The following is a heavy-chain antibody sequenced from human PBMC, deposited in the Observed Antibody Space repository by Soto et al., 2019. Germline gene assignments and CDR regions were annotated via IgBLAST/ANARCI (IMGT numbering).Heavy chain of an antibody. J-gene: IGHJ4*02. CDR1: GGSISSYY. D-gene: IGHD3-9*01. CDR2: IYYSGST. V-gene: IGHV4-59*01. Sequence: SETLSLTCTVSGGSISSYYWSWIRQPPGKGLEWIGYIYYSGSTNYNPSLKSRVTISVDTSKNQFSLKLSSVTAADTAVYYCARVSRYFDWLGYYFDYWGQGTLVTVSS. CDR3: ARVSRYFDWLGYYFDY.